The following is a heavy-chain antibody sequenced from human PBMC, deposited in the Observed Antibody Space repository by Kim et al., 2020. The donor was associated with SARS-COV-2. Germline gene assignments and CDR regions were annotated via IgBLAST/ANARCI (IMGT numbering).Heavy chain of an antibody. CDR3: AKELSVTTQATGGDFFDY. Sequence: GGSLRLSCVASGFTFSTYTMNWVRQAPGKGLEWVSVISGGGSSTYYADSVKGRFTISRDSSKNTLYLQMNSLRVDDTAVYYCAKELSVTTQATGGDFFDYWGQGTLVTVSS. J-gene: IGHJ4*02. CDR2: ISGGGSST. D-gene: IGHD4-17*01. CDR1: GFTFSTYT. V-gene: IGHV3-23*01.